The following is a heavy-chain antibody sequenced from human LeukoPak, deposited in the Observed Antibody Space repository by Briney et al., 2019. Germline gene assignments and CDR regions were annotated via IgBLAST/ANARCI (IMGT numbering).Heavy chain of an antibody. CDR1: GGSISSGDYY. V-gene: IGHV4-30-4*08. D-gene: IGHD2-2*01. J-gene: IGHJ3*02. Sequence: SQTLSLTCTVSGGSISSGDYYWSWIRQPPGKGLEWIGYIYYSGSTYYNPSLKSRVTISVDTSKNQFSLKLSSVTAADTAVYYCATSEGVQYQLLSIWGQGTMVTVSS. CDR2: IYYSGST. CDR3: ATSEGVQYQLLSI.